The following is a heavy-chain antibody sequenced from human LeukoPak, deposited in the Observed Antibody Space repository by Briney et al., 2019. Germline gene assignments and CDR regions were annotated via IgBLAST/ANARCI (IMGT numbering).Heavy chain of an antibody. J-gene: IGHJ4*02. Sequence: PSETLSLTCAVDGGSFSGYYWSWIRQPPGKGLEWIGEINHSGSTNYTPSLKSRVTISVDTSKNQFSLKLSSVTAADTAVYYCARGLPLWRSDYFDYWGQGTLVTVSS. V-gene: IGHV4-34*01. CDR1: GGSFSGYY. CDR2: INHSGST. D-gene: IGHD2-21*01. CDR3: ARGLPLWRSDYFDY.